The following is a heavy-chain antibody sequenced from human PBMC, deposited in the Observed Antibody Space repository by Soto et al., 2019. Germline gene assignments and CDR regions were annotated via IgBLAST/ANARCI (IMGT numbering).Heavy chain of an antibody. CDR1: GFTFSSFA. CDR2: IGSGGDGI. D-gene: IGHD4-17*01. V-gene: IGHV3-23*01. J-gene: IGHJ4*02. CDR3: ATYGQHLMDS. Sequence: EVQLLESGGGLVQPGGSLRLSCAASGFTFSSFAMKWVRQAPGKGLEWVSVIGSGGDGIHYADSVKGRFTISRDNSKNTVNLQKNSLRADDTAVYYCATYGQHLMDSWGQGTLVTVSS.